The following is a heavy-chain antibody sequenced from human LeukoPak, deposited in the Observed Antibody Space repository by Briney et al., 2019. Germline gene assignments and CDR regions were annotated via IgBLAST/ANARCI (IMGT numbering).Heavy chain of an antibody. D-gene: IGHD2-21*02. V-gene: IGHV3-23*01. CDR1: GFTFSSYA. CDR2: ISGSGGGT. J-gene: IGHJ3*02. Sequence: PGGSLRLSCAASGFTFSSYAMSGVRQAPEKGLEWVSTISGSGGGTYYADSVKGRFTISRDDSKNTLYLQMNSLRAEDTAVYYCASRNQYCGGSCFWDFDIWGRGTMVTVSS. CDR3: ASRNQYCGGSCFWDFDI.